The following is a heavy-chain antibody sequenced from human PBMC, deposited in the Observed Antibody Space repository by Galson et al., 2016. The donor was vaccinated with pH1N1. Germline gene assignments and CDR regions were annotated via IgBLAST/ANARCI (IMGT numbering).Heavy chain of an antibody. CDR2: ILPILGIA. CDR3: ARSAAAVGNAFDM. V-gene: IGHV1-69*02. Sequence: SVKVSCKASGGTFSSYTINWVRQAPGQGLEWMGRILPILGIANYAQKFQGRVTITADKSTSTAYVEVISLRSDDTAVYYCARSAAAVGNAFDMWGQGTKVTVSS. J-gene: IGHJ3*02. CDR1: GGTFSSYT. D-gene: IGHD6-13*01.